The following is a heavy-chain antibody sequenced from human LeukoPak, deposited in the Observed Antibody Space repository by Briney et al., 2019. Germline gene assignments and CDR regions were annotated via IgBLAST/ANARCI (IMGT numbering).Heavy chain of an antibody. CDR1: GFTFSSYG. Sequence: GGSLRLSCAASGFTFSSYGMHWVRQAPGEGLEWVAVISYDGSNKYYADSVKGRFTISRDSSKNTLYLQMNSLRAENTAVYYCAKDWEDYGDYAAMDYWGQGTLVTVSS. V-gene: IGHV3-30*18. CDR3: AKDWEDYGDYAAMDY. CDR2: ISYDGSNK. D-gene: IGHD4-17*01. J-gene: IGHJ4*02.